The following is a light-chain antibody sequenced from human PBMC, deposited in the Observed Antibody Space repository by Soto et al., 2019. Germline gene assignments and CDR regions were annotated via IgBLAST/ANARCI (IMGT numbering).Light chain of an antibody. CDR1: QSASSSY. CDR2: GAS. Sequence: TQSPSSVSASVGDRVTITFRASQSASSSYLAWYQQKPGQAPRRLIYGASSRATGIPDRFSGSGSGTDFTLTISRLEPEDFAVYYCQQYGSSPLTFGQGTKVDIK. J-gene: IGKJ1*01. CDR3: QQYGSSPLT. V-gene: IGKV3-20*01.